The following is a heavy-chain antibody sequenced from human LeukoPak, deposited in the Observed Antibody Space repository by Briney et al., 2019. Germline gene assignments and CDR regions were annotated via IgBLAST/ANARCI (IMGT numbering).Heavy chain of an antibody. CDR1: GGTFSSYA. V-gene: IGHV1-69*13. Sequence: ASVKVSCKASGGTFSSYAISWVRQAPGQGLEWMGGIIPIFGTANYAQKFQGRVTITADESTSTAYMELSSLRSEDTAVYYCGGAGGATEFDYWGQGTLVTVSS. J-gene: IGHJ4*02. CDR2: IIPIFGTA. D-gene: IGHD1-26*01. CDR3: GGAGGATEFDY.